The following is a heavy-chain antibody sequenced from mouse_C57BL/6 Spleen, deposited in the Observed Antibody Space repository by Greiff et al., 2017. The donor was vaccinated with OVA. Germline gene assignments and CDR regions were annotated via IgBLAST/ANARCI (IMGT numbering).Heavy chain of an antibody. J-gene: IGHJ2*01. CDR2: IDPSDSYT. V-gene: IGHV1-69*01. Sequence: VQLQQPGAELVMPGASVKLSCKASGYTFTSYWMHWVKQRPGQGLEWIGEIDPSDSYTNYNQKFKGKSTLTVDKSSSTAYMQLSSLTSEDSAVYYCGRGGGYDEGAVDFDYWGQGTTLTVSS. CDR1: GYTFTSYW. D-gene: IGHD2-2*01. CDR3: GRGGGYDEGAVDFDY.